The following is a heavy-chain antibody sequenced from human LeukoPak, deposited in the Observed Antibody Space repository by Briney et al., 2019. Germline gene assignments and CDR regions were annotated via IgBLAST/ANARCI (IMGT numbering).Heavy chain of an antibody. CDR1: GFMFSSFS. D-gene: IGHD3-10*02. CDR3: AKRPAAVRGVIPYLDY. CDR2: ISAGGST. V-gene: IGHV3-23*01. J-gene: IGHJ4*02. Sequence: GGALRLSCAVSGFMFSSFSMSWVRHVPGKGLEWVSTISAGGSTYYADSVKGRFTISRDNSKNTLFLQMNSLRAEDTGIYYCAKRPAAVRGVIPYLDYWGQGTLVTVSS.